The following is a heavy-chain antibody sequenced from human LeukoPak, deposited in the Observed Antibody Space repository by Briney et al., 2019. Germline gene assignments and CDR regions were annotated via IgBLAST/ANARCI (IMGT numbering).Heavy chain of an antibody. Sequence: AETLSLTGTVSGGSISSYYWSWIRQPPGKGLEWIGYIYYSGSTNYNPSLKSRVTISVDTSKNQFSPKLSSVTAADTAVYYCARVHDFYYSGRQSWFDPWGQGTLVTVSS. J-gene: IGHJ5*02. CDR2: IYYSGST. CDR3: ARVHDFYYSGRQSWFDP. V-gene: IGHV4-59*01. CDR1: GGSISSYY. D-gene: IGHD3-10*01.